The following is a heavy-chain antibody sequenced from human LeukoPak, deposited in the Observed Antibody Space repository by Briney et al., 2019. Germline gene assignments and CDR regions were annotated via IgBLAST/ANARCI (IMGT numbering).Heavy chain of an antibody. CDR1: GFTYTDYW. CDR2: INPDGTII. V-gene: IGHV3-74*01. Sequence: GGSLRLSCVGSGFTYTDYWMHWFRQAPGKGPVWVSRINPDGTIIDYADSVKGRFSISRDNAKNLLYLQMNGLRADDTAVYYCAKDLSWNTADRWGQGILVTLSS. CDR3: AKDLSWNTADR. J-gene: IGHJ5*02. D-gene: IGHD5-18*01.